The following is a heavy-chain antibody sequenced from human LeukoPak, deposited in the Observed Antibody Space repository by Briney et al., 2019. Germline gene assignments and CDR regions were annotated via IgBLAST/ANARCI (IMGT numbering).Heavy chain of an antibody. CDR1: GFTVSSNY. CDR3: ARAVYYSNYLGY. V-gene: IGHV3-66*01. CDR2: IYGGSRT. J-gene: IGHJ4*01. Sequence: TGGSLRLSCAASGFTVSSNYMSWVRQAPGKGLEWVSVIYGGSRTYYADSVKGRFTISRDNSKNTLYLQMSSLRAEDTAMYYCARAVYYSNYLGYWGQGTLVTVSS. D-gene: IGHD3-10*01.